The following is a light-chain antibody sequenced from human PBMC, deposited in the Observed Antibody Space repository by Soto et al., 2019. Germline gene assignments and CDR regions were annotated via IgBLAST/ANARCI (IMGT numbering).Light chain of an antibody. CDR1: QSISSH. V-gene: IGKV3-11*01. CDR2: DAS. CDR3: QQRSNWPLT. J-gene: IGKJ4*01. Sequence: EIVLPQSPAPLSLSPGERATLSCRASQSISSHLAWYQQKPGQAPRLLMYDASNRATGIPPRFSGSGSGSDFTLTISSLEPEDFAVSYCQQRSNWPLTFGGGTKVDIK.